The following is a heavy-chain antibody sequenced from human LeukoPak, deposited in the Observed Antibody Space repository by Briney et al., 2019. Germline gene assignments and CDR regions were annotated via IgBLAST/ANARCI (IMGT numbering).Heavy chain of an antibody. D-gene: IGHD6-13*01. CDR1: GYTFTSYG. CDR2: ISAYNGNT. CDR3: ARAYSSSWYSRWFDP. J-gene: IGHJ5*02. V-gene: IGHV1-18*01. Sequence: ASVKVSCKASGYTFTSYGISWLRQAPGQGLEWMGWISAYNGNTNYAQKLQGRVTMTTDTSTSTAYMELRSLRSDDTAVYYCARAYSSSWYSRWFDPWGQGTLVTVSS.